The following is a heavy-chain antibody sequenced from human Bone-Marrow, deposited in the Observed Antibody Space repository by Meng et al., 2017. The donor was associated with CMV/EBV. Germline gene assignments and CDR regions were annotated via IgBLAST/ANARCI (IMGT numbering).Heavy chain of an antibody. Sequence: GESLKISCEASGFTFSSCSMHWVRQAPGEGLEWVAVISSGGGGKYYADSVKGRFTIARDNSKNTLYLQMNSLRAEDTSVYYCAREDCSGGSCNQLLDYWGQGPLVTVSS. CDR3: AREDCSGGSCNQLLDY. CDR1: GFTFSSCS. V-gene: IGHV3-30*04. D-gene: IGHD2-15*01. CDR2: ISSGGGGK. J-gene: IGHJ4*02.